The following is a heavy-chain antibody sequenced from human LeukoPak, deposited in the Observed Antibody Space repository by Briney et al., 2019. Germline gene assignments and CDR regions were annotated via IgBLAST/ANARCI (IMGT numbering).Heavy chain of an antibody. D-gene: IGHD6-19*01. Sequence: PGGSLRLSCAASGFTFSNYWMNWVRQAPGKGLEWVANIKQDGSEKYYVDSVKGRFTISRDNAKNSLYLQMNSLRAEDTAVYYCARGYSPSGIWGQGTMVTVSS. V-gene: IGHV3-7*01. J-gene: IGHJ3*02. CDR3: ARGYSPSGI. CDR2: IKQDGSEK. CDR1: GFTFSNYW.